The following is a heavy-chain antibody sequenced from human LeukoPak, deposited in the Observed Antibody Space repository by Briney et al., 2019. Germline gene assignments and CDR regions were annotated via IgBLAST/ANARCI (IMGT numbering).Heavy chain of an antibody. CDR2: ISYDGSNK. V-gene: IGHV3-30*18. J-gene: IGHJ4*02. CDR1: GFTFSSYG. CDR3: AKDRGDIVVVPAVLDY. D-gene: IGHD2-2*01. Sequence: GRSLRLSCAASGFTFSSYGMHWVRQAPGKGLEWVAVISYDGSNKYYADSVKGRFTISRDNSKNTLYLQMNSLRAEDTAVYYCAKDRGDIVVVPAVLDYWGQGTLVTVSS.